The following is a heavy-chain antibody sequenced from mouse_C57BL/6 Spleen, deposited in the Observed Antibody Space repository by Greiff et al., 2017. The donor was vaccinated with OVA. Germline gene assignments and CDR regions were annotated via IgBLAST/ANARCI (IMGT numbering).Heavy chain of an antibody. D-gene: IGHD1-1*01. J-gene: IGHJ4*01. CDR3: AMDYGSSYDAMDY. V-gene: IGHV1-52*01. CDR2: IDPSDSET. Sequence: QVQLQQPGAELVRPGSSVKLSCKASGYTFHSYWMHWVKQRPIQGLAWIGNIDPSDSETHYNQQFKDKATLPVDKSYSTAYMQLSSLTSEDSAVYYCAMDYGSSYDAMDYWGQGTSVTVSS. CDR1: GYTFHSYW.